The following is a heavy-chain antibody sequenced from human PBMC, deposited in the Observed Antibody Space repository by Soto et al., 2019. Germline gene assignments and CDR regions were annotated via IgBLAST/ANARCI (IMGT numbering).Heavy chain of an antibody. CDR1: GFTFSGSA. CDR3: NRKAPTDGRPSDYVWGSYQDYFDY. V-gene: IGHV3-73*01. Sequence: GGSLRLSCAASGFTFSGSAMHWVRQASGKGLEWVGRIRSKANSYATAYAAPVKGRFTISRDDSKNTAYLQMNSLKTEDTAVYYCNRKAPTDGRPSDYVWGSYQDYFDYWGQGT. J-gene: IGHJ4*02. CDR2: IRSKANSYAT. D-gene: IGHD3-16*02.